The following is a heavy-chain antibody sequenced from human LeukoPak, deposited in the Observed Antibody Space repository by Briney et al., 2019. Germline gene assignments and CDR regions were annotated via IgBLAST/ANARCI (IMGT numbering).Heavy chain of an antibody. CDR2: ISSSSSTI. J-gene: IGHJ5*02. V-gene: IGHV3-48*01. CDR3: ARGRHYYDSSGYENWFDP. D-gene: IGHD3-22*01. Sequence: GGSLSLSCAASGFTFSSYGMSWVRQAPGKGLEWVSYISSSSSTIYYADSVKGRFTISRDNAKNSLYLQMNSLRAEDTAVYYCARGRHYYDSSGYENWFDPWGQGTLVTVSS. CDR1: GFTFSSYG.